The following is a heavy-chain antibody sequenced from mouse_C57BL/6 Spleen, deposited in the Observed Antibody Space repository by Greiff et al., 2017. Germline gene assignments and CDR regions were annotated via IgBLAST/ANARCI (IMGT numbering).Heavy chain of an antibody. J-gene: IGHJ2*01. CDR1: GFTFSSYA. D-gene: IGHD2-1*01. CDR3: ARDPLEGNYHY. CDR2: ISDGGSYT. V-gene: IGHV5-4*01. Sequence: EVKLVESGGGLVKPGGSLKLSCAASGFTFSSYAMSWVRQTPEKRLEWVATISDGGSYTYYPDNVKGRFTISRDNAKNNLYLQMSHLKSEDTAMYYCARDPLEGNYHYGGQGTTLTVSS.